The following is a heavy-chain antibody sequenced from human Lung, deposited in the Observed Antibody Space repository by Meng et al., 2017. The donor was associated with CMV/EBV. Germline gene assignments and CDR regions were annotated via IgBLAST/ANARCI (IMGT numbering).Heavy chain of an antibody. CDR2: INPNSGGT. CDR3: ARACSTTGCYPYYYYYDGMDV. J-gene: IGHJ6*02. Sequence: ASXXVSXKASGYTXTGYYMHWVRQAPGQGLEWIGWINPNSGGTNYAQKLQGRVTMNRDTSISTAYMELSRPRSDDTALYYCARACSTTGCYPYYYYYDGMDVWXQGTXVTVSS. V-gene: IGHV1-2*02. D-gene: IGHD2-2*01. CDR1: GYTXTGYY.